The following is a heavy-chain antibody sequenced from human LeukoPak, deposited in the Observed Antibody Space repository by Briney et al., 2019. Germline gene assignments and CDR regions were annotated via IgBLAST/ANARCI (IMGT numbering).Heavy chain of an antibody. J-gene: IGHJ4*02. CDR1: GGSFSGYY. CDR2: INHSGST. CDR3: ARHGVEGSIAARSYFDY. V-gene: IGHV4-34*01. Sequence: SETLSLTCAVYGGSFSGYYWSWIRQPPGKGLEWIGEINHSGSTNYNPSLKSRVTISVDTSKNQFSLKLSSVTAADTAVYYCARHGVEGSIAARSYFDYWGQGTLVTVSS. D-gene: IGHD6-6*01.